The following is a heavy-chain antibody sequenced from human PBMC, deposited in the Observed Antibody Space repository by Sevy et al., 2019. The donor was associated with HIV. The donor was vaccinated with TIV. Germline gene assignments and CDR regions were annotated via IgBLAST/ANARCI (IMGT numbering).Heavy chain of an antibody. CDR2: IYYSGST. CDR1: AGSISSYY. V-gene: IGHV4-59*01. J-gene: IGHJ5*02. D-gene: IGHD3-10*01. CDR3: ARAYGSGKWGWFDP. Sequence: SETLSLTCTVSAGSISSYYWSWIRQPPGKGLEWIGYIYYSGSTNYNPSLKSRVTISVDTSKNQFSLKLFSVTAADTAVYYCARAYGSGKWGWFDPWGQGTLVTVSS.